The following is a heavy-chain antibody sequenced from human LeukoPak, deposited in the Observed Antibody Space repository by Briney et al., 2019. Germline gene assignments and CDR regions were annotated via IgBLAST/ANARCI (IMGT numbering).Heavy chain of an antibody. CDR2: INQDGSEK. D-gene: IGHD3-22*01. Sequence: PGGSLRLSCAASGFTFTTYWINWVRQAPGKGLEWVAVINQDGSEKYYVDSVKGRFTISRDNAKNSLYLQMSSLRDEDTAVCYCAREGDDSRGYDPRPGDYWGQGTLVTVSS. CDR1: GFTFTTYW. J-gene: IGHJ4*02. V-gene: IGHV3-7*01. CDR3: AREGDDSRGYDPRPGDY.